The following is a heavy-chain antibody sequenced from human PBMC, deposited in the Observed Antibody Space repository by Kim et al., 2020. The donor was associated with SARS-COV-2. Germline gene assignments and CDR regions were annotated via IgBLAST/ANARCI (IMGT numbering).Heavy chain of an antibody. V-gene: IGHV4-39*01. CDR2: TLYYSGST. CDR1: GGSIGSSSYH. CDR3: ARQQSPRGDYPYDY. Sequence: SETLSLTCTVSGGSIGSSSYHWAWIRQPPGKGLEWIGSTLYYSGSTYYNPPLKSRVTISVDTSKNQLSLKVRSVTAADTAVYYCARQQSPRGDYPYDYWGQGTQVTVSS. D-gene: IGHD4-17*01. J-gene: IGHJ4*02.